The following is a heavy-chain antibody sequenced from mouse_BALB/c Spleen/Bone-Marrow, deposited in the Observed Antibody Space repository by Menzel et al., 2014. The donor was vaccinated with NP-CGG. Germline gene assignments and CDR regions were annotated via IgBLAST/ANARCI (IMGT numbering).Heavy chain of an antibody. D-gene: IGHD2-3*01. Sequence: VQLTESGPELVKPGASVKISCKASGYTFSDYNMHWVKQSHGKSLEWIGNIYPYNGGTGYNQKFKRKATLPVDNSSSTAYMEPRSLASGDSAVYPCARRWLLSWFASRGQGTLLTVPA. J-gene: IGHJ3*01. CDR1: GYTFSDYN. CDR3: ARRWLLSWFAS. V-gene: IGHV1S29*02. CDR2: IYPYNGGT.